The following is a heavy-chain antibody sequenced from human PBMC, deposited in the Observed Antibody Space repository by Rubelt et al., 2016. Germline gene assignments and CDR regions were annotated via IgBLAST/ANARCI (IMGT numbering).Heavy chain of an antibody. CDR1: GYTFTSYA. CDR3: ARVIAAAGRDGNYFDY. D-gene: IGHD6-13*01. V-gene: IGHV7-4-1*02. CDR2: INTNTGNP. J-gene: IGHJ4*02. Sequence: QVQLVQSGSELKKPGASVKVSCKASGYTFTSYAMNWVRQAPGQGLEWMGWINTNTGNPTYAPGLPGRFVFSLDTSVSTAYLKISSLKAEDTAVYYCARVIAAAGRDGNYFDYWGQGTLVTVSS.